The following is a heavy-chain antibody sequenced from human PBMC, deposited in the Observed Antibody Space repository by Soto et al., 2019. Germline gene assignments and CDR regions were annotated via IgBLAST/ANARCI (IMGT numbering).Heavy chain of an antibody. D-gene: IGHD2-2*01. CDR3: ASQPAVWPFNWFDP. Sequence: GGSLRLSCADSGFAFSSFEMTWVRQAPGKGLEWVSYISSIGSTIYYADSVKGRFTISRDNAKNALYLQMNSLRAEDTAVYYCASQPAVWPFNWFDPWGQGTLVTVSS. J-gene: IGHJ5*02. CDR1: GFAFSSFE. CDR2: ISSIGSTI. V-gene: IGHV3-48*03.